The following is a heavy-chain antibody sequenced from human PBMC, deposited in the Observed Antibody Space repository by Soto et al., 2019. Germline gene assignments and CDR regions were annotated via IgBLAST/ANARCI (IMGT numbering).Heavy chain of an antibody. CDR2: ISGSGGNT. J-gene: IGHJ4*02. V-gene: IGHV3-23*01. D-gene: IGHD4-17*01. CDR1: EFTFSTYA. Sequence: EVQLLESGGGLVQPGGSLRLSCAASEFTFSTYAMSWVRQAPGKGLEWVSTISGSGGNTFYADSVKGRFTISRDNSKNTLYFQMNSLRAEDTAVYYCARASTVTTLFDYWGQGTLVTVSS. CDR3: ARASTVTTLFDY.